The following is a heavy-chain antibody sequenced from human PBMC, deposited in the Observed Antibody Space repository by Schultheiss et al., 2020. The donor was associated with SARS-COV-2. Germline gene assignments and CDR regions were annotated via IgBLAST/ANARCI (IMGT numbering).Heavy chain of an antibody. CDR1: GYTFTSYG. CDR2: INAGNGDT. V-gene: IGHV1-3*01. CDR3: ARGNILEYFDY. D-gene: IGHD2-21*01. J-gene: IGHJ4*02. Sequence: ASVKVSCKASGYTFTSYGISWVRQAPGQRLEWMGWINAGNGDTKYLRKFQGRVTITRDTSATTAYMELSSLRSEDTAVYYCARGNILEYFDYWGQGTLVTVSS.